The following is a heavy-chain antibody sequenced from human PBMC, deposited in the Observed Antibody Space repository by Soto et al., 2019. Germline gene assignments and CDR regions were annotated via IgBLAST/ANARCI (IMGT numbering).Heavy chain of an antibody. D-gene: IGHD3-22*01. CDR2: MFSSGYT. V-gene: IGHV4-59*08. Sequence: SETLSLTCTVSGDSISGHYCSWIRQPPGKGLEWIGYMFSSGYTNYNPSLKSRVTISVDTSKNQFSLKLSSVTAADTAVYYCARGSYYYDSSGYYHYWGQGTLVTVSS. CDR3: ARGSYYYDSSGYYHY. CDR1: GDSISGHY. J-gene: IGHJ4*02.